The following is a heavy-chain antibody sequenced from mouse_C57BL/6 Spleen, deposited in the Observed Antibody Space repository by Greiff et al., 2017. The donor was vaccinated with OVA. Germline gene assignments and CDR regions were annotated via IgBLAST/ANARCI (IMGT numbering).Heavy chain of an antibody. J-gene: IGHJ1*03. Sequence: VQLQQSGPELVKPGASVKISCKASGYTFTDYNMDWVKQSHGKSLEWIGDINPNNGGTIYNQKFKGKATLTVDKSSSTAYMELRSLTSEDTAVYNCTRLGRGNWYFDVWGTGTTVTVSS. CDR1: GYTFTDYN. CDR2: INPNNGGT. D-gene: IGHD4-1*01. V-gene: IGHV1-18*01. CDR3: TRLGRGNWYFDV.